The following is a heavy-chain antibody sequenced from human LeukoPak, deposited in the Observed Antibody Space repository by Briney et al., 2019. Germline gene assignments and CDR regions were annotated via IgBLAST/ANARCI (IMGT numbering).Heavy chain of an antibody. CDR2: IYYTGSS. Sequence: MPSETLSLTCSVSGGSIRSSDDYWGFVRQTPGKGLEWMGSIYYTGSSHYNPSLKSRATISVDTSKNQFSLKLSSVTAADTAVYYCAREGSYGNRYLDYWGQGTLVTVSS. CDR3: AREGSYGNRYLDY. J-gene: IGHJ4*02. CDR1: GGSIRSSDDY. D-gene: IGHD5-18*01. V-gene: IGHV4-39*07.